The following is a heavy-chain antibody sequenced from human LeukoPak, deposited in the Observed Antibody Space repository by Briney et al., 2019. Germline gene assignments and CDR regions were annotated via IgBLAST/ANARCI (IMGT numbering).Heavy chain of an antibody. Sequence: ASVKVSCKVSGYTPTELSMHWVRQAPGKGLEWMGGFDAEEGDTIYAQKFQGRVTMTEDTSTDTAYMELSSLRSEDTAVYYCATVRQWLRFDYWGQGTLVTVSS. CDR1: GYTPTELS. J-gene: IGHJ4*02. V-gene: IGHV1-24*01. CDR3: ATVRQWLRFDY. CDR2: FDAEEGDT. D-gene: IGHD6-19*01.